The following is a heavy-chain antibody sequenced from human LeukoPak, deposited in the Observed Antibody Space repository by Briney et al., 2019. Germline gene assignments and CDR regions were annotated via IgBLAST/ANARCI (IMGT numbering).Heavy chain of an antibody. CDR3: ARGDGDYYYYGMDV. CDR1: GGTFSSYA. V-gene: IGHV1-69*04. Sequence: EASVKVSCKASGGTFSSYAISWVRQAPGQGLEWMGRIIPILGIANYAQKFQGRVTITADKSTSTAYMELSSLRSEDTAVYYCARGDGDYYYYGMDVWGQGTTVTVSS. J-gene: IGHJ6*02. CDR2: IIPILGIA. D-gene: IGHD4-17*01.